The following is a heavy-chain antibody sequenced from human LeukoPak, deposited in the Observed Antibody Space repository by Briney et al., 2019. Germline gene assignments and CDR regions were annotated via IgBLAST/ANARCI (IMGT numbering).Heavy chain of an antibody. CDR1: GYTYGQYR. Sequence: GASVKVSCKASGYTYGQYRISWLRPAPGKGFAWMGWVTPSHTTRVYAREFEGRVTKTADTNTNKVSMELRSLRSDDTAVYFCARDYILPLETDNGDGFAIWGQGTVVTVSS. J-gene: IGHJ3*02. V-gene: IGHV1-18*01. CDR2: VTPSHTTR. CDR3: ARDYILPLETDNGDGFAI. D-gene: IGHD3-3*02.